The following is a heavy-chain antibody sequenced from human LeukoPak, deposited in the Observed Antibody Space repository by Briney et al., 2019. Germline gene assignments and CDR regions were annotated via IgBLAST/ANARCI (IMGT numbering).Heavy chain of an antibody. J-gene: IGHJ6*03. D-gene: IGHD3-22*01. CDR3: ARDIYYEGYMDV. Sequence: ASVTVSCKASGYMHWVRQAPGQGLEWMGWINPNSGGTNYAQKFQGRGTMTRDTSISTAYMELSRLRSDDTAVYYCARDIYYEGYMDVWGKGTTVTVSS. V-gene: IGHV1-2*02. CDR2: INPNSGGT. CDR1: GY.